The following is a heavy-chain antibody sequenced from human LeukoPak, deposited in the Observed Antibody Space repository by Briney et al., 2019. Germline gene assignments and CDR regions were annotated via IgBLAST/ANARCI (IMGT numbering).Heavy chain of an antibody. D-gene: IGHD2/OR15-2a*01. CDR3: ARGTFKDGLDV. CDR2: IHSSGSI. CDR1: GGSISIFY. V-gene: IGHV4-4*07. J-gene: IGHJ6*02. Sequence: SETLSLTCAVSGGSISIFYWSWIRQPAGKGLDWIGRIHSSGSINHNPSLKSRVTLSVDTSKNQFSLKLTSVAAADTAVYYCARGTFKDGLDVWGQGTTVTVSS.